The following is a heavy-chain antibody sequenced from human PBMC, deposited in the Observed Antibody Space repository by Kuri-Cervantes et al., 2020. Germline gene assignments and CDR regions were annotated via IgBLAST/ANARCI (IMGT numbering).Heavy chain of an antibody. J-gene: IGHJ3*02. V-gene: IGHV1-69*13. D-gene: IGHD3-10*01. CDR2: IIPIFGTA. Sequence: SVKVSCKASGGTFSSYAINWVRQAPGQGLEWMGGIIPIFGTANYAQKFQGRVTITADESTSTAYMELTSLRYEDAAVYYCARVWAGAGITLVPFDILGQGTMVTVSS. CDR1: GGTFSSYA. CDR3: ARVWAGAGITLVPFDI.